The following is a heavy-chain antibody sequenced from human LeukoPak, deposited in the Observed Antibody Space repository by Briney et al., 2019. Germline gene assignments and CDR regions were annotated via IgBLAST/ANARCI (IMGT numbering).Heavy chain of an antibody. CDR2: IIPIFGTA. V-gene: IGHV1-69*05. D-gene: IGHD3-10*01. CDR3: ARGSSKVRGYYYYYMDV. CDR1: GGTFSSYA. Sequence: ALVKVSCKASGGTFSSYAISWVRQAPGQGLEWMGGIIPIFGTANYAQKFQGRVTITTDESTSTAYMELSSLRSEDTAVYYCARGSSKVRGYYYYYMDVWGKGTTVTVSS. J-gene: IGHJ6*03.